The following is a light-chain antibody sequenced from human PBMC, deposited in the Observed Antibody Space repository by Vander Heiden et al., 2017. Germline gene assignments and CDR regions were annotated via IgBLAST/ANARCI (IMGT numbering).Light chain of an antibody. CDR1: SSNIGNNY. Sequence: QSVLTQPPSVSAASGQKVTISCSGSSSNIGNNYVSWYQQLPGTAPKLVIYENNKRPSGIPDRFSGSKSGTSATLGITGLQTGDEADYYCGTWDSNLSGVVFGGGTELTVL. CDR3: GTWDSNLSGVV. V-gene: IGLV1-51*02. J-gene: IGLJ2*01. CDR2: ENN.